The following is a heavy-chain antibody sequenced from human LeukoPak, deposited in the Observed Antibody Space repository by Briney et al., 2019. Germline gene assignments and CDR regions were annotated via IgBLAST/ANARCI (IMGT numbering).Heavy chain of an antibody. Sequence: GGSPRLSCAVSGFTFSRYGMHWVRQTPGRGLEWVANIKQDGSDKYYVDSVKGRFTISRDNAKNSLYLQMNTLRAEDTAVYYCARGEGLGTTNGGYYFAYWGQGSLVIVSS. CDR1: GFTFSRYG. J-gene: IGHJ4*02. D-gene: IGHD1-26*01. V-gene: IGHV3-7*01. CDR3: ARGEGLGTTNGGYYFAY. CDR2: IKQDGSDK.